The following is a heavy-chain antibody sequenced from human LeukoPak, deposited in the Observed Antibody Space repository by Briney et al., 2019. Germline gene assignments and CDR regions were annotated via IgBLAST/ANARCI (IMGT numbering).Heavy chain of an antibody. CDR2: IDYSGST. V-gene: IGHV4-31*03. J-gene: IGHJ5*02. D-gene: IGHD1-1*01. Sequence: SQTLSLTCTVSGGSISSGGYYWSWIRQHPGKGLEWIGYIDYSGSTYYNPSLKSRVTISVDTSKNQFSLKLSSVTAADTAVYYCARAGVGTCLWFDPWGQGTLVTVSS. CDR3: ARAGVGTCLWFDP. CDR1: GGSISSGGYY.